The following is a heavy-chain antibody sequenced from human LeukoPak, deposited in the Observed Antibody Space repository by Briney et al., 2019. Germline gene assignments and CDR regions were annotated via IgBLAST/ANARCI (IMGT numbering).Heavy chain of an antibody. CDR3: ARRDPLVGASDY. D-gene: IGHD1-26*01. Sequence: PSETLSLTCTVSGGSISSYYWSWIRQPPGKGLEWIGYIYYSGSTNYNPSLKSRVTISVDTSKNQFSLKLSSVTAADTAVYYCARRDPLVGASDYWGQGTLVTVSS. J-gene: IGHJ4*02. V-gene: IGHV4-59*08. CDR2: IYYSGST. CDR1: GGSISSYY.